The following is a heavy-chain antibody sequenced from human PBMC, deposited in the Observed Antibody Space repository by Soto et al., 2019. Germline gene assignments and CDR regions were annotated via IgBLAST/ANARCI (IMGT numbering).Heavy chain of an antibody. J-gene: IGHJ1*01. D-gene: IGHD6-19*01. CDR3: ARADAVAGQTQLINFQH. Sequence: QVQLVQSGAEVKKPGASVKVSCKASGYTFTSYGISWVLQAPGQGLEWMGWISAYNGNTNYAQKLQGRVTMTTDTSTSTAYMELRSLRSDDTAVYYCARADAVAGQTQLINFQHWGQGTLVTVSS. CDR2: ISAYNGNT. V-gene: IGHV1-18*01. CDR1: GYTFTSYG.